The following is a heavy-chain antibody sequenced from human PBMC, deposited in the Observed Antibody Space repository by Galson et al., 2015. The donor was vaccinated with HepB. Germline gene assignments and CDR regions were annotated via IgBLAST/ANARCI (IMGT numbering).Heavy chain of an antibody. J-gene: IGHJ4*02. CDR1: AFTFSSFT. CDR2: VPPGGGNT. CDR3: ASKEQVTENSQWLHT. V-gene: IGHV3-30*04. Sequence: SLRLSCAASAFTFSSFTMHWVRQAPGKGLEWVATVPPGGGNTYYADSVKGRFTISRDNSENTLYLQMNSLRPEDTAVYHCASKEQVTENSQWLHTRGQRTLDTVS. D-gene: IGHD6-19*01.